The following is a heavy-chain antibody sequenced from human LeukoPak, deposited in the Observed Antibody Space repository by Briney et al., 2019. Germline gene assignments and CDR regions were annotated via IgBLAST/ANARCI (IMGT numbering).Heavy chain of an antibody. Sequence: ASVKVSCKASGGTFSSYAISWVRQAPGQGLEWMGWMNPNSGNTGYAQKFQGRVTMTRNTSISTAYMELSSLRSEDTAVYYCASTTVAGTRASDYWGQGTLVTVSS. V-gene: IGHV1-8*02. CDR2: MNPNSGNT. J-gene: IGHJ4*02. CDR3: ASTTVAGTRASDY. D-gene: IGHD6-19*01. CDR1: GGTFSSYA.